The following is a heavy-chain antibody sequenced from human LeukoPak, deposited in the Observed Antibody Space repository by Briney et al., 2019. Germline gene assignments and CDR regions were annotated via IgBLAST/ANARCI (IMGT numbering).Heavy chain of an antibody. D-gene: IGHD2-21*01. CDR2: ISTTSRTI. CDR1: GFTLSSYS. J-gene: IGHJ4*02. V-gene: IGHV3-48*01. CDR3: ARAGHADSFDY. Sequence: GGSLRLSCAASGFTLSSYSMNWVRQAPGKGLEWVSYISTTSRTIHYADSVKGRFTISRGNAKNSLYLQMNSLRAEDTAVYYCARAGHADSFDYWGQGALVTVSS.